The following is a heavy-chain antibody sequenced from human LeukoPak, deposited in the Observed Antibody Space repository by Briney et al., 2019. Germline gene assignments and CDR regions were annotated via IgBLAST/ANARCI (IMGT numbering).Heavy chain of an antibody. V-gene: IGHV4-39*01. CDR2: LSDTGTT. D-gene: IGHD1-14*01. CDR1: GGSVSTISHF. CDR3: ARRDHTGRSHAWFDP. Sequence: PSETLSPTCTVSGGSVSTISHFWGWVRQPPGKGLEWIVSLSDTGTTYYNPSLESRVTMSVDTSKNQFSLKLSSVTAADTAVYYCARRDHTGRSHAWFDPWGQGTLVTVSS. J-gene: IGHJ5*02.